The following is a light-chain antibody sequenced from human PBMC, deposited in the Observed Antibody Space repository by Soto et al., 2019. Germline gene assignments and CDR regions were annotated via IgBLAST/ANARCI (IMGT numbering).Light chain of an antibody. V-gene: IGKV1-27*01. J-gene: IGKJ1*01. CDR2: AAS. CDR3: QKYNGVLRA. Sequence: DIQMTQYPSSLSASVGDRVTITCRASQGISNYLAWYQQKPETVPKLLIYAASTLQSGFTYRFSVSGSGTDFTLTISSQQPEDVATYYCQKYNGVLRAVGEGTKVEIK. CDR1: QGISNY.